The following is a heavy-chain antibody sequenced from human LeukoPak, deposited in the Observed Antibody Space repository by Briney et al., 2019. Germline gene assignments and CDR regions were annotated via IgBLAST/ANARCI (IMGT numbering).Heavy chain of an antibody. CDR2: IDPGDSDT. CDR1: GYTFSNYL. J-gene: IGHJ4*02. V-gene: IGHV5-51*01. CDR3: ARQPLDSAGGFDY. Sequence: GESLKISCQGSGYTFSNYLIAWVRQMPGEGLEWMGIIDPGDSDTRYSPSFRGQVTISADKSINTAYLQWSSLKASDSAMYYCARQPLDSAGGFDYWGQGTLVTVSS. D-gene: IGHD3-9*01.